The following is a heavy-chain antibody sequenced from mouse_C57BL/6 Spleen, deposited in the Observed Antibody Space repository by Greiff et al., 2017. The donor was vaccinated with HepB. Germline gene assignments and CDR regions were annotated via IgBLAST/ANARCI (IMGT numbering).Heavy chain of an antibody. Sequence: VKLVESGGGLVKPGGSLKLSCAASGFTFSDYGMHWVRQAPEKGLEWVAYISSGSSTIYYADTVKGRFTISRDNAKNTLFLQMTSLRSEDTAMYYCARSNLYAMDYWGQGTSVTVSS. CDR2: ISSGSSTI. V-gene: IGHV5-17*01. D-gene: IGHD2-5*01. CDR1: GFTFSDYG. CDR3: ARSNLYAMDY. J-gene: IGHJ4*01.